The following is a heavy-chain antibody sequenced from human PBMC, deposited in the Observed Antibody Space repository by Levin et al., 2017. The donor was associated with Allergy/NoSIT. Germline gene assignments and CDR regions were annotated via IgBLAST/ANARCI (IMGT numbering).Heavy chain of an antibody. Sequence: GASVKVSCKASGYTFTSYYMHWVRQAPGQGLEWMGIINPSGGSTSYAQKFQGRVTMTRDTSTSTVYMELSSLRSEDTAVYYCARGSGIQLWSGNQYYFDYWGQGTLVTVSS. CDR3: ARGSGIQLWSGNQYYFDY. D-gene: IGHD5-18*01. CDR1: GYTFTSYY. J-gene: IGHJ4*02. V-gene: IGHV1-46*01. CDR2: INPSGGST.